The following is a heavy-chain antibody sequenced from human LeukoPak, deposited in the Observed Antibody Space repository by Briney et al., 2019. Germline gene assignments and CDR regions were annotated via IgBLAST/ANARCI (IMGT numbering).Heavy chain of an antibody. J-gene: IGHJ6*03. Sequence: SETLSLTCTVSGGSISSYYWSWIRQPPGKGLEWIGYIYYSGSTNYNPSLKSRVTISVDTSKNQFSLKLSSVTAADTAVYYCARDKTDGNYYYYYYMDVWGKGTTVTVSS. CDR1: GGSISSYY. CDR3: ARDKTDGNYYYYYYMDV. V-gene: IGHV4-59*12. CDR2: IYYSGST. D-gene: IGHD4-23*01.